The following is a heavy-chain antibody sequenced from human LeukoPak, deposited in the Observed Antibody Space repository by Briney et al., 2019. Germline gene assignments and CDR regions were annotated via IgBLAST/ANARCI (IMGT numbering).Heavy chain of an antibody. CDR3: ATYSSLNRREFQY. CDR2: ISSSSSYI. D-gene: IGHD3-22*01. J-gene: IGHJ1*01. V-gene: IGHV3-21*01. Sequence: GGSLRLSCAASGFTFNSYWMTWVRQAPGKGLEWVSSISSSSSYIYYADSVKGRFTISRDNAKNSLYLQMNSLRAEDTAVYYCATYSSLNRREFQYWGQGTLLTVSS. CDR1: GFTFNSYW.